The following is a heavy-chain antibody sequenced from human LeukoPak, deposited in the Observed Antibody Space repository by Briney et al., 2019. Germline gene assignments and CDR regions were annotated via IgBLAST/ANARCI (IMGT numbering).Heavy chain of an antibody. V-gene: IGHV4-59*08. CDR2: IYYSGST. CDR3: ARHFEVTMVRGVIEDAFDI. D-gene: IGHD3-10*01. J-gene: IGHJ3*02. CDR1: GGSLSSYY. Sequence: PSETLSLTCTVSGGSLSSYYCSWIRQPPGKGLEGSGYIYYSGSTNYNPSLKSRVTISVDTSKNQFSLKLSSVTAADTAVYYCARHFEVTMVRGVIEDAFDIWGQGTMVTVSS.